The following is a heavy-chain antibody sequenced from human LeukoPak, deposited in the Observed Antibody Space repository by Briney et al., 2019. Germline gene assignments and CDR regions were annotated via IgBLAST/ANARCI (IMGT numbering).Heavy chain of an antibody. J-gene: IGHJ4*02. D-gene: IGHD2-15*01. Sequence: ASVKVSCKASGYTFTGYYMHWVRQAPGQGLEWMGWINPNSGGTNYAQKLQGRVTMTRDTSISTAYMELSRLRSDDTAVYYCAREGCSGGSCYGPTGPFDYWGQGTLVTVSS. CDR3: AREGCSGGSCYGPTGPFDY. CDR1: GYTFTGYY. V-gene: IGHV1-2*02. CDR2: INPNSGGT.